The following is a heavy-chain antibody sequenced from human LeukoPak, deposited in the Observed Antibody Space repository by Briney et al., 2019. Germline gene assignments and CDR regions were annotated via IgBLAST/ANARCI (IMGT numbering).Heavy chain of an antibody. V-gene: IGHV1-69*13. CDR2: IIPIFGTA. J-gene: IGHJ5*02. D-gene: IGHD3-22*01. CDR1: GGTFSSYA. Sequence: SVKVSCKASGGTFSSYAISWVRQAPGQGLEWMGGIIPIFGTANYAQRFQGRVTITADESTSTAYMELSSLRSEDTAVYYCARDGRDSSGYYGWFDPWGQGTQVTVSS. CDR3: ARDGRDSSGYYGWFDP.